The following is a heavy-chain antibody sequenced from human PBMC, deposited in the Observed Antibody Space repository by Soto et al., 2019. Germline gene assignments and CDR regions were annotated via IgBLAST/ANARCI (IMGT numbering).Heavy chain of an antibody. CDR2: ISGSGGST. J-gene: IGHJ4*02. Sequence: HPGGSLRLSCAASGFTFSSYAMSWVRQAPGKGLEWVSAISGSGGSTYYADSVKGRFTISRDNSKNTLYLQMNSLRAEDTAVYYCAKSNGGWRSAGGYIDYWGQGTLVTVAS. CDR1: GFTFSSYA. CDR3: AKSNGGWRSAGGYIDY. V-gene: IGHV3-23*01. D-gene: IGHD6-19*01.